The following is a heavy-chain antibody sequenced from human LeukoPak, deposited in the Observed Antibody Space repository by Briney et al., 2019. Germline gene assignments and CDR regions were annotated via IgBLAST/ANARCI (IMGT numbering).Heavy chain of an antibody. J-gene: IGHJ4*02. CDR2: IYYSGST. V-gene: IGHV4-59*01. D-gene: IGHD6-13*01. CDR1: GGSIGSYY. CDR3: ARGSGIAAAGTY. Sequence: TSETLSLTCTVSGGSIGSYYWSWFRQPPGRGLEWIGYIYYSGSTNYNPSLKSRVTISVDTSKNQFSLKLSSVTAADTAVYYCARGSGIAAAGTYWGQGTLVTVSS.